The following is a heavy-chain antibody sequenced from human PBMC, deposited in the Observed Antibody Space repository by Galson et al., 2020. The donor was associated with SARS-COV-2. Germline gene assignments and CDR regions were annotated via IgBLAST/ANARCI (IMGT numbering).Heavy chain of an antibody. CDR3: SRVFEYSRGYSDAFDI. CDR1: GGSIRTYY. J-gene: IGHJ3*02. V-gene: IGHV4-59*01. D-gene: IGHD1-26*01. Sequence: SETLSLTCTASGGSIRTYYWSCIRQPPGKGLESIAHISYTGRTMYNSSLTSRVSISVDTSKNQFSLNLSSGTAADTAVYDCSRVFEYSRGYSDAFDIWGQGTMITVSS. CDR2: ISYTGRT.